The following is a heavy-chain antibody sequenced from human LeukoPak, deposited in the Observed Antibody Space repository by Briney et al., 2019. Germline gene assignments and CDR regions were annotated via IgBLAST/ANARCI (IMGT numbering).Heavy chain of an antibody. J-gene: IGHJ4*02. Sequence: GGSLRLSCAASGFTFNSFSMNCVRQAPGKGLEWVSSISSSSSYKYYADSVKGRFTISRDNAKKSLYLQMNSLRAEDTAVYYCGRAVGGNVFDYWGQGTQVTVAS. CDR3: GRAVGGNVFDY. CDR1: GFTFNSFS. CDR2: ISSSSSYK. D-gene: IGHD1-26*01. V-gene: IGHV3-21*01.